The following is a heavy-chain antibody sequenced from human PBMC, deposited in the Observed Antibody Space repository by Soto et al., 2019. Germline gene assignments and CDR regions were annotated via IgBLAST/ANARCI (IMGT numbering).Heavy chain of an antibody. V-gene: IGHV3-23*01. J-gene: IGHJ6*02. CDR2: VSGIGPNT. CDR1: EFTVSDYA. Sequence: GGSLRLSCAASEFTVSDYAMSWVRQAPGKGPEWVSAVSGIGPNTYYADSVKGRFTISRDNAKNSLYLHMNNLRAEDTALYYCARGRRFYYFAMDVWGQGTTVTVSS. CDR3: ARGRRFYYFAMDV.